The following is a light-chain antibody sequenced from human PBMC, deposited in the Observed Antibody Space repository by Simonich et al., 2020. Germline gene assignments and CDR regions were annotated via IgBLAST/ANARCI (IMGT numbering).Light chain of an antibody. V-gene: IGKV1-8*01. CDR1: QGISSY. Sequence: IQLTQSPSSLSASTGDRVTITCRASQGISSYLAWYQQKPGKAPNLLIYAASTLQSGVPSRFSGSGSGTDFTLTISCLQSEDFATYYCQQYYSYPITFGQGTRLEIK. CDR2: AAS. CDR3: QQYYSYPIT. J-gene: IGKJ5*01.